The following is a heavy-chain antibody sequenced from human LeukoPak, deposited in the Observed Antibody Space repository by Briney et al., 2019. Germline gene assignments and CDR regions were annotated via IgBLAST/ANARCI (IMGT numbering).Heavy chain of an antibody. J-gene: IGHJ2*01. CDR2: IKSDGTST. Sequence: GGSLRLSCAASGFTFRRHWMHWVRQAPGEGLVWVSRIKSDGTSTTYADSVKGRFTISRDNAKNTLYLQMTSLRVEDTAEYFCAREDYDDDGWYFDLWGRGTLVTVSS. CDR3: AREDYDDDGWYFDL. V-gene: IGHV3-74*01. D-gene: IGHD4-17*01. CDR1: GFTFRRHW.